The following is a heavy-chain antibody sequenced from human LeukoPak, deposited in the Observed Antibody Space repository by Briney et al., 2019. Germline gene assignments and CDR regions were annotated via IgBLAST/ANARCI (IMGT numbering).Heavy chain of an antibody. D-gene: IGHD5-18*01. CDR1: GGSISSYY. CDR2: IYYSGST. CDR3: ARCHVDTAQSGMDV. Sequence: SSETLSLTCTVSGGSISSYYWSWIRQPPGKGLEWIGYIYYSGSTNYNPSLKSRVTISVDASKNQFSLKLSSVTAADTAVYYCARCHVDTAQSGMDVWGQGTTVTVSS. J-gene: IGHJ6*02. V-gene: IGHV4-59*08.